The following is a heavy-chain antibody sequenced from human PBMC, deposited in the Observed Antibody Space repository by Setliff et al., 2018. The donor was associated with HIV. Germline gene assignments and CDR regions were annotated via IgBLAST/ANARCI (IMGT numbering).Heavy chain of an antibody. CDR1: GYIFTDYW. V-gene: IGHV5-51*01. CDR3: ATAPRSPLTWRDNLCSSSSFFLDV. J-gene: IGHJ6*04. Sequence: PGESLKISCEASGYIFTDYWIGWVRQMPGKGLEWMGIIYPGDSDTRYSPSFQGQVTFSADKSIISVYLQWDSLKASDSAIYYCATAPRSPLTWRDNLCSSSSFFLDVWGKGTTVTVSS. CDR2: IYPGDSDT. D-gene: IGHD2-21*01.